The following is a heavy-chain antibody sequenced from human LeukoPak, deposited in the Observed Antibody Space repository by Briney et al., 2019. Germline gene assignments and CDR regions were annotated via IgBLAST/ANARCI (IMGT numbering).Heavy chain of an antibody. CDR3: ARVYSSGWYADWYFDL. J-gene: IGHJ2*01. V-gene: IGHV4-59*01. D-gene: IGHD6-19*01. CDR2: IYYSGST. CDR1: GGSISSYY. Sequence: SETLSLTCTVSGGSISSYYWSWIRQPPGKGLEWIGYIYYSGSTNYTPSLKSRVTISVDTSKNQFSLKLSSVTAADTAVYYCARVYSSGWYADWYFDLWGRGTLVTVSS.